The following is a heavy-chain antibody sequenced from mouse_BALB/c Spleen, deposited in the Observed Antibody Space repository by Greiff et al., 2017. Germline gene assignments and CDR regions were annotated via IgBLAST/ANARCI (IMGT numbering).Heavy chain of an antibody. D-gene: IGHD1-2*01. CDR3: ARERPHYYGYLYYAMDY. CDR2: IWGDGST. V-gene: IGHV2-6-7*01. Sequence: LMAPSQSLSITCTVSGFSLTGYGVNWVRQPPGKGLEWLGMIWGDGSTDYNSALKSRLSISKDNSKSQVFLKMNSLQTDDTARYYCARERPHYYGYLYYAMDYWGQGTSVTVSS. CDR1: GFSLTGYG. J-gene: IGHJ4*01.